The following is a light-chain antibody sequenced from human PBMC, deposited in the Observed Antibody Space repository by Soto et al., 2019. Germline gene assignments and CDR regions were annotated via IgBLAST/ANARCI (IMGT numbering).Light chain of an antibody. J-gene: IGLJ1*01. V-gene: IGLV2-8*01. Sequence: QSALTQPPSASGSPGQSVTISCTGTKSDIGVYDFVSWYQHHPGKAPRLIIYEVVQRPSGVPDRFSGSKSGNTASLTASGLQAADEADYFCKSYAGSNTYVFGSGTKVT. CDR3: KSYAGSNTYV. CDR1: KSDIGVYDF. CDR2: EVV.